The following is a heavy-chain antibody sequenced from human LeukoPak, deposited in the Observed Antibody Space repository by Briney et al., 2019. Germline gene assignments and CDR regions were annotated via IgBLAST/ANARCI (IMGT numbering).Heavy chain of an antibody. J-gene: IGHJ4*02. CDR2: IWYDGSEK. Sequence: GGSLRLSCAASGFIFRNHGMHWVRQAPGKGLEWVTFIWYDGSEKYYADSVRGRFTISRDNSKNTVNLQMNSLRTEDTALYYCAKDHSSGWSFDSWGQGTLVTVSS. D-gene: IGHD6-19*01. V-gene: IGHV3-30*02. CDR1: GFIFRNHG. CDR3: AKDHSSGWSFDS.